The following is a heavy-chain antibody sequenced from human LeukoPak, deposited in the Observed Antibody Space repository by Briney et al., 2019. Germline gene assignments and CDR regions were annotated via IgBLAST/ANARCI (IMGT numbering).Heavy chain of an antibody. V-gene: IGHV4-34*01. J-gene: IGHJ5*02. CDR2: INHSGST. CDR1: GGSFSGYY. Sequence: SETLSLTCAVYGGSFSGYYWSWIRQPPGKGLEWIGEINHSGSTNYNPSLKSRVTISVDTSKNQFSLKLSSVTAADTAVYYCARGLRHIVVVNWFDPWGQGTLVTASS. D-gene: IGHD2-21*01. CDR3: ARGLRHIVVVNWFDP.